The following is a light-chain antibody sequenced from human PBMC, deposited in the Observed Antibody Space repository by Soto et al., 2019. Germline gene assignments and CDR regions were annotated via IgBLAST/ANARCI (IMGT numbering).Light chain of an antibody. CDR1: NSDVGGYNY. J-gene: IGLJ3*02. V-gene: IGLV2-11*01. Sequence: QSALTQPGSVSGSPGQSVTISCTGTNSDVGGYNYVSWYQQYPGKAPKLMISGVSERPSGVPDRFSGSKSGNTASLTISGLQAEYEADYYCCSYVDTDTWVFGAGTKLTVL. CDR3: CSYVDTDTWV. CDR2: GVS.